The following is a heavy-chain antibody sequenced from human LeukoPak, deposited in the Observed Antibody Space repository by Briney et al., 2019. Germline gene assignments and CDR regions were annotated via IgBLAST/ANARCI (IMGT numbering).Heavy chain of an antibody. V-gene: IGHV1-3*01. Sequence: ASVKVCCKAAGYTFTGCAMHWVREGPAQGLGWVGWFNAGNGNTKYSQKFQGRVTITRDTSASTAYMELSSLRSEDTAVYYCARSPGSSGWYLYYFDYWGQGTLVTVSS. CDR2: FNAGNGNT. CDR3: ARSPGSSGWYLYYFDY. CDR1: GYTFTGCA. D-gene: IGHD6-19*01. J-gene: IGHJ4*02.